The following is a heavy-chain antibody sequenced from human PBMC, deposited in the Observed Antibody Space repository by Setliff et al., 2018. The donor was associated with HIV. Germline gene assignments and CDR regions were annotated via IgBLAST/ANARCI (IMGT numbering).Heavy chain of an antibody. J-gene: IGHJ2*01. V-gene: IGHV4-61*02. Sequence: PSETLSLTCTVSGGSISGSSYYWSWIRQPAGKRLEWIGRPYTSENTNYNPSFKSRVTISVDVSKNQFYLKLSSVTAADTAVYYCAREYSSSSANWYFDLWGRGTLVTVSS. CDR1: GGSISGSSYY. D-gene: IGHD6-6*01. CDR2: PYTSENT. CDR3: AREYSSSSANWYFDL.